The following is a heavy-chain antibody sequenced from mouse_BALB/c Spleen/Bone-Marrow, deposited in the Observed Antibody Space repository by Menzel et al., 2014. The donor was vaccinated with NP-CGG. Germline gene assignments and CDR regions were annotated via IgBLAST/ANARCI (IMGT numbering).Heavy chain of an antibody. CDR2: INPYNGAT. Sequence: VQLHQAGPELVKPGASVKISFKDSGYSFTGYFMNWVKQSHEKSLEWTGRINPYNGATFYNQKFKGKATLTVDKSSSTAHMELLSLTSEDSAVYYCGRVYYYVSSYFDYWAQGTPLTVTS. CDR3: GRVYYYVSSYFDY. J-gene: IGHJ2*01. D-gene: IGHD1-1*01. V-gene: IGHV1-37*01. CDR1: GYSFTGYF.